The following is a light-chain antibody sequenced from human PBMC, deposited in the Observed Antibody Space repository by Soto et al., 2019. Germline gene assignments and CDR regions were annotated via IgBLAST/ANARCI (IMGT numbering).Light chain of an antibody. CDR2: EGS. V-gene: IGLV2-23*03. J-gene: IGLJ1*01. Sequence: QSVLAQPASVSESPGQSITISCTGTSSDVGSYKFVSWYQHHPGKAPKLMIYEGSKRPSGVSDRFSGSKSGNTASLTISGLQADDEADYYFCSYAGSTNVFGTGTKVTV. CDR1: SSDVGSYKF. CDR3: CSYAGSTNV.